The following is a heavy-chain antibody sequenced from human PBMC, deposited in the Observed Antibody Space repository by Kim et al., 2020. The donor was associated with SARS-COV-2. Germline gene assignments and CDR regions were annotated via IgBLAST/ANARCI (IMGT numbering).Heavy chain of an antibody. CDR2: ITSGRSEV. Sequence: GGSLRLSCTRAGFMLYEYNINWVRQAPGKGPEWVASITSGRSEVFYADSVRGRFTISRDAVKNSVYLQMNDLGAEDTAVYYCAREDDSHYFPKYWGQGVRVTVSS. D-gene: IGHD3-10*01. CDR1: GFMLYEYN. V-gene: IGHV3-21*01. CDR3: AREDDSHYFPKY. J-gene: IGHJ4*02.